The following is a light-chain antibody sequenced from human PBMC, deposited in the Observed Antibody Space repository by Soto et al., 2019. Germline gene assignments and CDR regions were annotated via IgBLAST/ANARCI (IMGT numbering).Light chain of an antibody. CDR2: DAS. CDR3: PQYDNLPPFI. Sequence: DIQMTQSPSSLSASVGDRVTITCQASQDISNYLNWYQQKPGKAPKLLIYDASNLETGVPSRFSGSGSGTDFNFTISSLQTEDIATYYCPQYDNLPPFIFGPGTKVDLK. V-gene: IGKV1-33*01. CDR1: QDISNY. J-gene: IGKJ3*01.